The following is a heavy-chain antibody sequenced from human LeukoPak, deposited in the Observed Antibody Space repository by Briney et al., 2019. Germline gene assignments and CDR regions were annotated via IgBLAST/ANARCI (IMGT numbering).Heavy chain of an antibody. V-gene: IGHV6-1*01. CDR1: GDSVSSNSAA. CDR3: ARAQYYYDSSGYYPFDP. Sequence: SQTLSLTCAISGDSVSSNSAAWNWIRQSPSRGLEWLGRTYYRSKWYNDCAVSVKSRITINPDTSKNQFSLQLNSVTPEDTAVYYCARAQYYYDSSGYYPFDPWGQGTLVTVSS. J-gene: IGHJ5*02. D-gene: IGHD3-22*01. CDR2: TYYRSKWYN.